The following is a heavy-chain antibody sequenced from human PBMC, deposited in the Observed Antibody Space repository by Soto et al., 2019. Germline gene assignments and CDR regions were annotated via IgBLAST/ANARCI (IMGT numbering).Heavy chain of an antibody. Sequence: QPGGSLRLSCAASGFTFSSYWMHWVRQAPGKGLVWVSRINSDGSYIYYADSVKGRFTISRDNAKNSLYLQMNSLRAEDTAVYYCARDAPWGQQLVFSSPYQPTQTYYYGMDVWGQGTTVTVSS. J-gene: IGHJ6*02. V-gene: IGHV3-74*01. CDR2: INSDGSYI. CDR3: ARDAPWGQQLVFSSPYQPTQTYYYGMDV. D-gene: IGHD6-13*01. CDR1: GFTFSSYW.